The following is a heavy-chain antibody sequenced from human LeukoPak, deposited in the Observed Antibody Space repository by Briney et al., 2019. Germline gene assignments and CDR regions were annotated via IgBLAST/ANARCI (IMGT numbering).Heavy chain of an antibody. V-gene: IGHV3-74*01. J-gene: IGHJ4*02. D-gene: IGHD6-19*01. CDR2: IDSDGSTT. CDR3: ARDTLAVAGDLDY. CDR1: GFTFNSYW. Sequence: GGSLRLSCAASGFTFNSYWMHWVRQVPGKGLVWVSLIDSDGSTTTYADSVKGRFSISRDNAKNTLYLQMNSLRVEDTAVYYCARDTLAVAGDLDYWGQGTLVTVSS.